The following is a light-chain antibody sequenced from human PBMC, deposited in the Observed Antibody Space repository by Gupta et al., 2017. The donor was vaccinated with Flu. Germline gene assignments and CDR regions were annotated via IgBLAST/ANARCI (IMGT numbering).Light chain of an antibody. CDR2: DVT. Sequence: QSALTQPRSVSGSPGHSVTISCTGTSSDVGGYNYVSWYQQHPGKAPKLMIYDVTKRPSGVPDRFSGSKSGNTASLTISGLQAEDEADYYCCSYAGSYSYIFGTETKVTVL. CDR3: CSYAGSYSYI. V-gene: IGLV2-11*01. CDR1: SSDVGGYNY. J-gene: IGLJ1*01.